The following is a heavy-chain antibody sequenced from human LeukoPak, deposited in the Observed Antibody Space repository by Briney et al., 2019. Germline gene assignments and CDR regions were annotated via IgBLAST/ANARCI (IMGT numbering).Heavy chain of an antibody. CDR3: ARDSDSSGYHPSVVSFDI. V-gene: IGHV1-18*01. CDR2: ISSYNGNT. CDR1: GYTFTSYG. Sequence: ASVKVSCKASGYTFTSYGISWVRQAPGQGLEWMGWISSYNGNTNYAQKFQGRVTITRNTSISTAYMELSSLRSEDTAVYYCARDSDSSGYHPSVVSFDIWGQGTMVTVSS. J-gene: IGHJ3*02. D-gene: IGHD3-22*01.